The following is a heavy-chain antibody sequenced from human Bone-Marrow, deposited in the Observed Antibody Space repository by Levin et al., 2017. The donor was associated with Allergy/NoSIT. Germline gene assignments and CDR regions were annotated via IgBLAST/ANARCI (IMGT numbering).Heavy chain of an antibody. CDR1: GFTFSDYY. J-gene: IGHJ6*03. Sequence: MPGGSLRLSCAASGFTFSDYYMSWIRQAPGKGLEWVSYISSSSSYTNYADSVKGRFTISRDNAKNSLYLQMNSLRAEDTAVYYCARDRITIFGVPPTPKPNHYYYYYYMDVWGKGTTVTVSS. D-gene: IGHD3-3*01. CDR2: ISSSSSYT. CDR3: ARDRITIFGVPPTPKPNHYYYYYYMDV. V-gene: IGHV3-11*06.